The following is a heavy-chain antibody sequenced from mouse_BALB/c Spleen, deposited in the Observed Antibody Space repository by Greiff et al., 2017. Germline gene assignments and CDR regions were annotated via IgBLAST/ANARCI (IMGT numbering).Heavy chain of an antibody. Sequence: VKVLESGPGLVAPSQSLSITCTVSGFSLTSYDISWIRQPPGKGLEWLGVIWTGGGTNYNSAFMSRLSISKDNSKSQVFLKMNSLQTDDTAIYYCVLSSTATWFAYWGQGTLVTVSA. J-gene: IGHJ3*01. CDR1: GFSLTSYD. CDR2: IWTGGGT. CDR3: VLSSTATWFAY. V-gene: IGHV2-9-2*01. D-gene: IGHD1-2*01.